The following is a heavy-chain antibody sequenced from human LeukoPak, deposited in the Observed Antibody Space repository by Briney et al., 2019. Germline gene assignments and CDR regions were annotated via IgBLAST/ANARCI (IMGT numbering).Heavy chain of an antibody. J-gene: IGHJ4*02. D-gene: IGHD3-22*01. CDR1: GYTFTSYY. CDR2: INPSGGST. CDR3: ARDGRSYYYDSSGYYRYFDY. Sequence: ASVKVSCKASGYTFTSYYMHWVRQAPGQGLEWMGIINPSGGSTSYAQKFQGRVTMTRDTSTSTVYMELSSLRSEDTAVYYCARDGRSYYYDSSGYYRYFDYWGQGTQVTVSS. V-gene: IGHV1-46*01.